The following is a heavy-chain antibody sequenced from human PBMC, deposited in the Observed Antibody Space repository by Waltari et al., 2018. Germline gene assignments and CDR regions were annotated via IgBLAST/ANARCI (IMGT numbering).Heavy chain of an antibody. D-gene: IGHD3-10*01. CDR1: GGSFSGYY. J-gene: IGHJ4*02. V-gene: IGHV4-34*01. CDR2: INHSGST. Sequence: QVQLQQWGAGLLEPSETLSLTCAVYGGSFSGYYWSWIRQPPGKGLEWIGEINHSGSTNYNPSLKSRVTISVDTSKNQFSLKLSSVTAADTAVYYCASWVVQGVTVNDYWGQGTLVTVSS. CDR3: ASWVVQGVTVNDY.